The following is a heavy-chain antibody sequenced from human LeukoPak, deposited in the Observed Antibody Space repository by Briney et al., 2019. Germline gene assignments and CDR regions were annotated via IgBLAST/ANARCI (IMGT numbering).Heavy chain of an antibody. J-gene: IGHJ5*02. V-gene: IGHV3-7*03. CDR3: ARDKAVAGLFDP. Sequence: GGSLRLSCAASGFSFNIYWMSWVRQGRGKGLEWVAEIKEDGSEKYYVDSVKGRFTISRDNAKNSLYLQMNSLRVEDTAVYYCARDKAVAGLFDPWGQGTLVTVSS. CDR1: GFSFNIYW. CDR2: IKEDGSEK. D-gene: IGHD6-19*01.